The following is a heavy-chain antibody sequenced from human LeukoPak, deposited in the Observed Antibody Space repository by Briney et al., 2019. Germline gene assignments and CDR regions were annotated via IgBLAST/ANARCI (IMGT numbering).Heavy chain of an antibody. CDR1: GYSINSGSY. D-gene: IGHD3-10*01. J-gene: IGHJ5*02. Sequence: PSETLSLTCSVSGYSINSGSYWGWIRQPPGKGLEWIASIHHSGSTYYNPSLKSRVTISVDTSKNQFSLKLSSVTAADTAVYYCASNGVVRGVIKNWFDPWGQGTLVTVSS. CDR3: ASNGVVRGVIKNWFDP. V-gene: IGHV4-38-2*02. CDR2: IHHSGST.